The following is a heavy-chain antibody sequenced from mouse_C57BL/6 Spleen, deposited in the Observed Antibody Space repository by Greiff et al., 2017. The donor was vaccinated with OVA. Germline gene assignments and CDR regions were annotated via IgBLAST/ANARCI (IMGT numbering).Heavy chain of an antibody. CDR1: GYSFTSYY. J-gene: IGHJ4*01. CDR2: IYPGSGNT. V-gene: IGHV1-66*01. CDR3: ARGRLGYAMDY. Sequence: QVQLQQSGPELVKPGASVKISCKASGYSFTSYYIHWVKQRPGQGLEWIGWIYPGSGNTKYNEKFKGKATLTADTSSSTAYMQLSSLTSEDSAVYYCARGRLGYAMDYWGQGTSVTVSS. D-gene: IGHD2-2*01.